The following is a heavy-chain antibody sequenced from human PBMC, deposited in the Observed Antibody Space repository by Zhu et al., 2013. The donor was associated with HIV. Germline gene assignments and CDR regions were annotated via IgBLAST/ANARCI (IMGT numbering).Heavy chain of an antibody. Sequence: QVQLVQSGPEVKKPGSSVKVSCKSTGGTFSIDAISWVRQAPGQGPEWMGGIIPILGTANYSQNFQGRVTITADASTSTAYMELRSLRSDDTAVYYCARTHSFSSGNFLAWFDPWGQGTLVTVSS. J-gene: IGHJ5*02. D-gene: IGHD3-10*01. CDR2: IIPILGTA. CDR1: GGTFSIDA. V-gene: IGHV1-69*11. CDR3: ARTHSFSSGNFLAWFDP.